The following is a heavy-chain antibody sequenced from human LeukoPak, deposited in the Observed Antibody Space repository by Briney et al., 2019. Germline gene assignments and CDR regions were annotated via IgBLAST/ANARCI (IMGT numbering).Heavy chain of an antibody. J-gene: IGHJ3*02. Sequence: GGSLRLSCAASGFTFSSYSMNWVRQAPGKGLEWVSSISSSSSYIYYADSVKGRFTISRDNAKNSLYLRMNSLRAEDTAVYYCARVMVRGVIGAFDIWGQGTMVTVSS. CDR3: ARVMVRGVIGAFDI. CDR1: GFTFSSYS. CDR2: ISSSSSYI. D-gene: IGHD3-10*01. V-gene: IGHV3-21*01.